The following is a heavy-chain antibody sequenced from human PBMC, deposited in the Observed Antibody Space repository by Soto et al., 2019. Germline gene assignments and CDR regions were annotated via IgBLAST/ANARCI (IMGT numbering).Heavy chain of an antibody. V-gene: IGHV1-69*01. CDR2: IIPIFGTA. D-gene: IGHD2-2*01. CDR1: GGTFSSYA. Sequence: QVQLVQSGAEVKKPGSSVKVSCKASGGTFSSYAISWVRQAPGQGLEWMGGIIPIFGTANYAQKFQGRGTITADESTHTAYMELSSLRSEDTAVYYCARGKVVVVPAAMGNYYYYGMDVWGQGTTVTVSS. J-gene: IGHJ6*02. CDR3: ARGKVVVVPAAMGNYYYYGMDV.